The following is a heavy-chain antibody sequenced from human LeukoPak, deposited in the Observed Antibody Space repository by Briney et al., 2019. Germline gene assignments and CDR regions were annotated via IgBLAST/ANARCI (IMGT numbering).Heavy chain of an antibody. V-gene: IGHV3-30*02. CDR2: IRYDGSNK. D-gene: IGHD3-9*01. Sequence: GGSLRLSCAASGFTFTSYGMHWVWQPPGKGLEWVAFIRYDGSNKYYADSVKGRFTISRDNSKNTLYLQMNSLRAEDTAVYYCAKDGYFDWLLNLGYFDYWGQGTLVTVSS. CDR1: GFTFTSYG. CDR3: AKDGYFDWLLNLGYFDY. J-gene: IGHJ4*02.